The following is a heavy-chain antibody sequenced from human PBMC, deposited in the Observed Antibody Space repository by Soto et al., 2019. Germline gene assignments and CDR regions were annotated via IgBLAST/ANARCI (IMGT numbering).Heavy chain of an antibody. CDR2: INPNSGGT. V-gene: IGHV1-2*02. J-gene: IGHJ4*02. CDR1: GYTFTGYY. CDR3: ARVFRFYYDSSGYGP. D-gene: IGHD3-22*01. Sequence: ASVKVSCKASGYTFTGYYMHWVRQAPGQGLEWMGWINPNSGGTNYAQKFQGRVTMTRDTSISTAYMELSRLRSDDTAVYYCARVFRFYYDSSGYGPWAQGTLVTVSS.